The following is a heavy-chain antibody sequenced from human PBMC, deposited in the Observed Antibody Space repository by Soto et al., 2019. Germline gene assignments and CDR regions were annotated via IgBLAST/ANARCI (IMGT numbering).Heavy chain of an antibody. Sequence: ASVKVSCKASGYTFTSYDINWVQQATGQGLEWMGWMNPNSGNTGYAQKFQGRVTMTRNTSISTAYMELSSLRSEDTAVYYCARGLGALRFLEWLPTFDYWGQGTLVTVSS. J-gene: IGHJ4*02. CDR1: GYTFTSYD. CDR3: ARGLGALRFLEWLPTFDY. CDR2: MNPNSGNT. D-gene: IGHD3-3*01. V-gene: IGHV1-8*01.